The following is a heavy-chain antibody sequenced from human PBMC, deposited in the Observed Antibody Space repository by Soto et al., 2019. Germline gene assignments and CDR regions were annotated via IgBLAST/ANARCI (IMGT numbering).Heavy chain of an antibody. CDR3: ARAGVSVTYNWFDP. CDR2: IYHSGSI. CDR1: GGSISSGGYS. J-gene: IGHJ5*02. Sequence: PSETLSLTCAVSGGSISSGGYSWSWIRQPPGKGLEGIGYIYHSGSIYYNPSLKSRVTISVDKSKNQFSLKLSSVTAADTAVYYCARAGVSVTYNWFDPWGQGTLVTVSS. D-gene: IGHD6-13*01. V-gene: IGHV4-30-2*01.